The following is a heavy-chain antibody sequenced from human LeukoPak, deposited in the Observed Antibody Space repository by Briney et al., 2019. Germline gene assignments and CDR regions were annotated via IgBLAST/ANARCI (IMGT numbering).Heavy chain of an antibody. CDR2: IIPIFGTA. V-gene: IGHV1-69*13. D-gene: IGHD4-11*01. J-gene: IGHJ4*02. CDR3: ARINYRPIIKFFEF. Sequence: SVKVSCKASGGTFSSYAISWVRQAPGQGLEWMGGIIPIFGTANYAQKFQGRVTITADESTSTAYMELSSLRSEDTAVYYCARINYRPIIKFFEFWGQGTLVTVSS. CDR1: GGTFSSYA.